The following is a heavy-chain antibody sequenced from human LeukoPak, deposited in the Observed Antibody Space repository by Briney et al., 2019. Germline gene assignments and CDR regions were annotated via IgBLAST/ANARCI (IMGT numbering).Heavy chain of an antibody. V-gene: IGHV1-69*13. CDR2: IIPIFGTA. Sequence: GASVKVSCKASGGTFSSYAISWVRQAPGQGLEWMGGIIPIFGTANYAQKFQGRVTITADESTSTAYMELSSLRSEDTAVYYCARPTRDGYNPDAFDIWGQGPMVTVSS. J-gene: IGHJ3*02. CDR1: GGTFSSYA. CDR3: ARPTRDGYNPDAFDI. D-gene: IGHD5-24*01.